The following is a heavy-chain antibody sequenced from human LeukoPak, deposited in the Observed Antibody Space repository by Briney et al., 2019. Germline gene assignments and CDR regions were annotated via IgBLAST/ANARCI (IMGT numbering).Heavy chain of an antibody. CDR1: GYTFTDYY. J-gene: IGHJ4*02. Sequence: ASVKVSCKASGYTFTDYYVHWVRQAPGQGLEWMGWINPNNDGTNYAQKLQGRVTMTTDTSTSTAYMELRSLRSDDTAVYYCARDPGYYYDSSGYWFDYWGQGTLVTVSS. D-gene: IGHD3-22*01. V-gene: IGHV1-2*02. CDR3: ARDPGYYYDSSGYWFDY. CDR2: INPNNDGT.